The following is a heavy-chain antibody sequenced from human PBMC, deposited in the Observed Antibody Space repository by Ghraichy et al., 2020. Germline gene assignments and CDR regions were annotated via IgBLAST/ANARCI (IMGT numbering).Heavy chain of an antibody. CDR1: GGAIISGTYY. D-gene: IGHD6-13*01. CDR2: VYTSGST. J-gene: IGHJ5*02. CDR3: ARNVYSSSWNWFDP. Sequence: SETLSLTCTFSGGAIISGTYYWSWILQPAGKGLEWIGRVYTSGSTNYNPSLKSRVTISVDTSKNQFSLKLSSVTAADTAVYYCARNVYSSSWNWFDPWGQGTLVTVSS. V-gene: IGHV4-61*02.